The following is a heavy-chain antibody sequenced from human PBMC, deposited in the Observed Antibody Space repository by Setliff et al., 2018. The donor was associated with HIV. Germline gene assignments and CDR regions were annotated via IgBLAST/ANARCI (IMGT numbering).Heavy chain of an antibody. CDR2: ISAYNLNT. CDR1: GYTFSRYG. D-gene: IGHD6-19*01. J-gene: IGHJ5*02. V-gene: IGHV1-18*01. CDR3: ARLPRIALSGTFGWFDP. Sequence: ASVKVSCKTSGYTFSRYGFSWVRQAPGQGLEWMGWISAYNLNTNYAQKFQGRVTMPTDTSMNTAYLEFSGLRSDDTAVYYCARLPRIALSGTFGWFDPWGQGTLVTVSS.